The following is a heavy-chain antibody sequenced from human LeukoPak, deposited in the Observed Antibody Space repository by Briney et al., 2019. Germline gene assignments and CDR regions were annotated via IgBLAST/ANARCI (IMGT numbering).Heavy chain of an antibody. D-gene: IGHD3-22*01. J-gene: IGHJ4*02. CDR2: ISGSGVST. CDR1: GFTFSSYA. Sequence: GGSLRLSCAASGFTFSSYAMSWVRQAPGKGLEWVSAISGSGVSTYYADSVKGRFTFSRDNSKNTLSLQMNSLRAEDTAVYSCAKDANYLDSSGYFIPFDYWGPGTLVTVAS. V-gene: IGHV3-23*01. CDR3: AKDANYLDSSGYFIPFDY.